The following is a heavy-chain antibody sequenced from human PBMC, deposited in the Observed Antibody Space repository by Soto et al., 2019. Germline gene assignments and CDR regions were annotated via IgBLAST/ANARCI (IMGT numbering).Heavy chain of an antibody. CDR1: GYSFTNYW. CDR3: ARLPPPTYCSGSTCSGY. CDR2: IDPDDSYT. D-gene: IGHD2-15*01. Sequence: GESLKISCKGSGYSFTNYWINWVRQMPGKGLEWLGRIDPDDSYTNYSPSFQGHVTISVDKSISTAYLQWSGLQASDTAVYYCARLPPPTYCSGSTCSGYWGQGTLVTVSS. V-gene: IGHV5-10-1*01. J-gene: IGHJ4*02.